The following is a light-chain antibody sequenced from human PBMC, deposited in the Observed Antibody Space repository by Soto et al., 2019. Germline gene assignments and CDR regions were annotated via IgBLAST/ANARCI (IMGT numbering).Light chain of an antibody. Sequence: QSALTQPPSASGSPGQSVTISCTGTSSDVGYYNYVSWYQQFPSKAPKLMIYEVIKRPSGVPDRFSGSKSGNTASLTVSGLQAEDEADYYCSSYAGNNNLVFGGGTKVTVL. CDR3: SSYAGNNNLV. J-gene: IGLJ2*01. CDR1: SSDVGYYNY. CDR2: EVI. V-gene: IGLV2-8*01.